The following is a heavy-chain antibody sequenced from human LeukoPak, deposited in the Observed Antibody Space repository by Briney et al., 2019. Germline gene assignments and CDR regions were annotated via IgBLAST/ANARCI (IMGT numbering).Heavy chain of an antibody. CDR3: ARAEYYDFWSGYPFDY. D-gene: IGHD3-3*01. CDR2: INHSGST. CDR1: GGSFSGYY. Sequence: SETLSLTCAVYGGSFSGYYWSWIRQPPGKGLEWIGEINHSGSTSYNPSLKSRVTISVDTSKNQFSLKLSSVTAADTAVYYCARAEYYDFWSGYPFDYWGQGTLVTVSS. J-gene: IGHJ4*02. V-gene: IGHV4-34*01.